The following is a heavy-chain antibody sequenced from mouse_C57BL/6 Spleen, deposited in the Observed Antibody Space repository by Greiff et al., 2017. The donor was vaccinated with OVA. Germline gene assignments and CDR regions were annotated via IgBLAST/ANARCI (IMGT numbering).Heavy chain of an antibody. CDR2: IDPSDSYT. CDR3: ARKIYYGSSYFDY. D-gene: IGHD1-1*01. CDR1: GYTFTSYW. Sequence: VQLQQPGAELVKPGASVKLSCKASGYTFTSYWMQWVNQRPGQGLEWIGEIDPSDSYTNYTQKFKGKATLTVDTSSSTAYMQLSSLTSEDSAVYYCARKIYYGSSYFDYWGQGTTLTVSS. J-gene: IGHJ2*01. V-gene: IGHV1-50*01.